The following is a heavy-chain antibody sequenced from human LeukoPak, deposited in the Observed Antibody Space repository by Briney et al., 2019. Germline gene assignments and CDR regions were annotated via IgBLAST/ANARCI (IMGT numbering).Heavy chain of an antibody. CDR3: AREMAAAATGDY. CDR1: GYTLTELP. D-gene: IGHD6-13*01. V-gene: IGHV1-18*01. CDR2: ISAYNGNA. Sequence: ASVKVSCKVSGYTLTELPMHWARQAPGKGLEWMGWISAYNGNANYAQKLQGRVTMTTDTSTSTAYMELRSLRSDDTAVYYCAREMAAAATGDYWGQGTLVTVSS. J-gene: IGHJ4*02.